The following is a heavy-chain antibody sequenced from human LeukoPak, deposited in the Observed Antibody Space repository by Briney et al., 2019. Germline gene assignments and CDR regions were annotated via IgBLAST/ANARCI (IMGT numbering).Heavy chain of an antibody. CDR3: ARGRAVRRVMIPRHYYYGMDV. Sequence: SETLSLTCAVYGGSFSGYYWSWIHQPPGKGLEWIGEINHSGSTNYNPSLKSRVTISVDTSKNQFSLKLSSVTAADTAVYYCARGRAVRRVMIPRHYYYGMDVWGQGTTVTLSS. J-gene: IGHJ6*02. CDR1: GGSFSGYY. CDR2: INHSGST. V-gene: IGHV4-34*01. D-gene: IGHD3-10*01.